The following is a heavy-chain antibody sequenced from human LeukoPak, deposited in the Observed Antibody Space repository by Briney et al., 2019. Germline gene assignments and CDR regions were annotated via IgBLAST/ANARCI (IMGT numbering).Heavy chain of an antibody. V-gene: IGHV4-59*12. CDR1: GGSISSYY. CDR2: IYYSGST. Sequence: SETLSLTCTVSGGSISSYYWSWIRQPPGKGLEWIGYIYYSGSTNYNPSLKSRVTISVDTSKNQFSLKLSSVTAADTAVYYCAREGELRLSHYYYYMDVWGKGTTVTVSS. D-gene: IGHD1-7*01. CDR3: AREGELRLSHYYYYMDV. J-gene: IGHJ6*03.